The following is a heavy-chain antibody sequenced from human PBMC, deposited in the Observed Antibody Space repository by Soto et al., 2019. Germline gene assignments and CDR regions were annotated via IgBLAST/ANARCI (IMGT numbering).Heavy chain of an antibody. J-gene: IGHJ4*02. CDR2: IYYSGST. CDR3: ARGSASGYSSGWFFDY. CDR1: GGSISSGDYY. D-gene: IGHD6-19*01. V-gene: IGHV4-30-4*01. Sequence: ASETLSLTCTVSGGSISSGDYYLSWIRQPPGKGLEWIGYIYYSGSTYYNPSLKSRVTISVDTSKNQFSLKLSSVTAADTAVYYCARGSASGYSSGWFFDYWGQGTLVTVSS.